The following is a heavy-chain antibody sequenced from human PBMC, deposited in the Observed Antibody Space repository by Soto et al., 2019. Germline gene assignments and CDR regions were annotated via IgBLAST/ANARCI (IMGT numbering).Heavy chain of an antibody. CDR3: ARDSGIAVAALDY. CDR1: GFAFSSYE. D-gene: IGHD6-19*01. CDR2: ISSSGSTI. J-gene: IGHJ4*02. V-gene: IGHV3-48*03. Sequence: PGGSLRLSCAASGFAFSSYEINFVGHAPGKGLEWVSYISSSGSTIYYADSVKGRFTISRDNAKNSLYLQMNSLRAEDTAVYYCARDSGIAVAALDYWGQGTLVTVSS.